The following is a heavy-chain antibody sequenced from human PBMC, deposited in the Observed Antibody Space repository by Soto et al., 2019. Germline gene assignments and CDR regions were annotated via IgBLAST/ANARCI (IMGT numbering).Heavy chain of an antibody. CDR1: GDSISSSSYY. J-gene: IGHJ2*01. D-gene: IGHD3-9*01. V-gene: IGHV4-39*01. CDR3: AKTGPYDILTYWYFDL. CDR2: IYYSGTT. Sequence: PSDTLSLTCIVSGDSISSSSYYWVWIRQPPGKGLEWIGSIYYSGTTYYNPSLESRVTISIDTSKNQFSLKVSSLTAADTAVYYCAKTGPYDILTYWYFDLWGRGTLVNVSS.